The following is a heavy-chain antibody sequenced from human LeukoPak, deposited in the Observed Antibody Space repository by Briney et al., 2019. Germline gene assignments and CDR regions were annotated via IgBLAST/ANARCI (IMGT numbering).Heavy chain of an antibody. V-gene: IGHV1-18*04. Sequence: ASVKVSCKASGYTFTSNDINWVRQATGQGLEWMGWISAYNGNTNYAQKLQGRVTMTTDTSTSTAYMELRSLRSDDTAVYYCARDRNDYGGLYYYYYYGMDVWGQGTTVTVSS. CDR2: ISAYNGNT. CDR3: ARDRNDYGGLYYYYYYGMDV. D-gene: IGHD4-23*01. J-gene: IGHJ6*02. CDR1: GYTFTSND.